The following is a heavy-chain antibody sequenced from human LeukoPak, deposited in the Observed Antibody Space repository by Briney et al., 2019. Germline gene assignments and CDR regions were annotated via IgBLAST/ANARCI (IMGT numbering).Heavy chain of an antibody. V-gene: IGHV4-4*09. D-gene: IGHD1-20*01. J-gene: IGHJ5*02. CDR3: ASLNWNGPYIWFDP. CDR1: GDSVYSSY. CDR2: IFISGGT. Sequence: SETLSLTCSVSGDSVYSSYWSWLRQPPGKGLEWLGYIFISGGTEYNPSLKSRVSMSLDTSKNQFSLKLRAVTAADTAVYYCASLNWNGPYIWFDPWSPGTLITVSS.